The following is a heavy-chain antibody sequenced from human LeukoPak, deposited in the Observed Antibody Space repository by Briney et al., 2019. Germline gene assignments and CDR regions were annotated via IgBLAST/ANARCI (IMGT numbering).Heavy chain of an antibody. CDR3: ARDQASLDY. V-gene: IGHV1-2*06. CDR2: INPNSGGT. J-gene: IGHJ4*02. Sequence: WASVNVSCKAAGYTLTGYYMRWVRHAPGRWLEWMGRINPNSGGTNYAQKFQGRVTVTRNTSIRTADMELSRLRSDDTAVYYCARDQASLDYWGQGTLVTVSS. CDR1: GYTLTGYY.